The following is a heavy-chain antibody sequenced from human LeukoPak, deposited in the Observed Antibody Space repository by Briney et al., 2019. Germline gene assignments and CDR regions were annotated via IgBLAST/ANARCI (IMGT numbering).Heavy chain of an antibody. Sequence: SEILSLTCAVYGGSFSGYYWSWICQPPGKGLEWIGEINHSGSTNYNPSLKSRVTISVDTSKNQFSLKLSSVTAADTAVYYCARRFYYYYMDVWGKGTTVTVSS. V-gene: IGHV4-34*01. CDR2: INHSGST. CDR1: GGSFSGYY. CDR3: ARRFYYYYMDV. J-gene: IGHJ6*03.